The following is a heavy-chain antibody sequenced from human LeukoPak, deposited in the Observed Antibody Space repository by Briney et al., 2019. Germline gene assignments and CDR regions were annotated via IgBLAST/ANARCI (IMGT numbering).Heavy chain of an antibody. J-gene: IGHJ4*02. Sequence: GGSLRLSCAASGFTFSSYSMNWVRQAPGKGLEWVSYISSSSSTIYYADSVKGRFTISRDNSKNTLYLQMNSLKTEDTAVYYCTDRDLNTSWDYWGQGTLVTVSS. CDR1: GFTFSSYS. D-gene: IGHD2-2*01. CDR3: TDRDLNTSWDY. CDR2: ISSSSSTI. V-gene: IGHV3-48*01.